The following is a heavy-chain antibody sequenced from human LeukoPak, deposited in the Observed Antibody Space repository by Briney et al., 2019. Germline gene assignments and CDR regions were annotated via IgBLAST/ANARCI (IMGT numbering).Heavy chain of an antibody. CDR1: GGSFSGYY. D-gene: IGHD1-1*01. Sequence: KPSETLSLTCAVYGGSFSGYYWSWIRQPPGKGPEWIGEINHSGSTNYNLSLKSRVTISVDTSKNQFSLKLSSVTAADTAVYYCARGGFFTRNYYMDVWGKGTTVTISS. V-gene: IGHV4-34*01. CDR3: ARGGFFTRNYYMDV. J-gene: IGHJ6*03. CDR2: INHSGST.